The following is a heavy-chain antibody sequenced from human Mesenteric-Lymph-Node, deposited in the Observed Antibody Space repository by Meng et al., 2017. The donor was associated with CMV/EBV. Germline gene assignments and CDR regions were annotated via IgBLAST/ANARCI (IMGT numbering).Heavy chain of an antibody. Sequence: SGPTLVKPTQTLTLTCTFSGFSLSTSGMRVSWIRQPPGKALEWLARIDWDDDKYCSTSLKTRLTISKATSKNQVVLTMTNMDPVDTATSVKLDRIGEWFDPWGQGTLVTVSS. CDR2: IDWDDDK. J-gene: IGHJ5*02. V-gene: IGHV2-70*04. CDR3: LDRIGEWFDP. D-gene: IGHD3-10*01. CDR1: GFSLSTSGMR.